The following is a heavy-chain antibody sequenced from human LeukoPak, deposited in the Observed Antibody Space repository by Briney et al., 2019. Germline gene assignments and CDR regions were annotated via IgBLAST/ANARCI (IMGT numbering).Heavy chain of an antibody. V-gene: IGHV3-9*01. CDR1: GFTFDDYA. CDR3: ATGNSAMASNNYFDY. J-gene: IGHJ4*02. D-gene: IGHD5-18*01. CDR2: ISWSSGSI. Sequence: AGGSLRLSCAASGFTFDDYAMRWVRQAPGKGLEWVSGISWSSGSIGYADSVKGRFTISRDNAKNSLYLQMSSLRPEDTALYYCATGNSAMASNNYFDYWGQGTLVTVSS.